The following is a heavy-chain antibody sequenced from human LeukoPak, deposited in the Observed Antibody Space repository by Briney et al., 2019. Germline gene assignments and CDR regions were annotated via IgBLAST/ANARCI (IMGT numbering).Heavy chain of an antibody. CDR1: GGSFSGYY. J-gene: IGHJ4*02. CDR2: INHSGST. Sequence: PSETLSLSCAVSGGSFSGYYWSWVRQPPGKGLEWIGEINHSGSTNYNPSLKSRVTISVDTSKNQFSLKLSSVTAADTAVYYCAAVAYCGGDCYSMDYWGQGTLVTVSS. CDR3: AAVAYCGGDCYSMDY. D-gene: IGHD2-21*02. V-gene: IGHV4-34*01.